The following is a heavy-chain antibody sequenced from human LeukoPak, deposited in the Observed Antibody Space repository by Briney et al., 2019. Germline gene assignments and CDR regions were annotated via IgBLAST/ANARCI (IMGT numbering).Heavy chain of an antibody. V-gene: IGHV4-39*01. CDR1: GGSIRSGSYY. Sequence: SETLSLTRTVSGGSIRSGSYYWGWIRQPPGKGLEWIGSIYYNGRTYYNPSLKSRVTISTDTSKNQLSLKLSSVIAADTAVYHCARQAVGIAARPVDYWGQGTLVTVSS. CDR2: IYYNGRT. J-gene: IGHJ4*02. CDR3: ARQAVGIAARPVDY. D-gene: IGHD6-6*01.